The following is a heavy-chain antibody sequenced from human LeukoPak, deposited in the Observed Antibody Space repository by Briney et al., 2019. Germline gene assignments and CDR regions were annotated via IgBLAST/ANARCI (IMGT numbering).Heavy chain of an antibody. Sequence: GESLRISCKGSGYSFAWCWIGWVRQMPGKGLEWMGVIYPRDSDTRHSPSLQGQVTMSVDKSVNTAYLQWRSLEASDSAMYYCARQDGDGFYYFDYWGQGTLVTVSS. CDR1: GYSFAWCW. D-gene: IGHD2-21*02. V-gene: IGHV5-51*01. CDR2: IYPRDSDT. CDR3: ARQDGDGFYYFDY. J-gene: IGHJ4*02.